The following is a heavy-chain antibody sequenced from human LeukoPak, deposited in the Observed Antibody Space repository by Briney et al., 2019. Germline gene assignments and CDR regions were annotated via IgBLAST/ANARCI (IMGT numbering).Heavy chain of an antibody. J-gene: IGHJ4*02. D-gene: IGHD3-22*01. V-gene: IGHV3-7*01. CDR3: ARGHYYDSSGYEPFDY. CDR2: IKQDGSEK. CDR1: GFTFSAYN. Sequence: GGSLRLSCAASGFTFSAYNMNWVRQAPGKGLEWVANIKQDGSEKYYVDSVKGRFTISRDNAKNSLYLQMNSLRAEDTAVYYCARGHYYDSSGYEPFDYWGQGTLVTVSS.